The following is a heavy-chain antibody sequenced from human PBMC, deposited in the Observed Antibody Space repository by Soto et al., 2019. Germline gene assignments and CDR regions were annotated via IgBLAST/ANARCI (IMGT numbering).Heavy chain of an antibody. V-gene: IGHV3-9*01. Sequence: GGSLRLSCVASGFTFDDLAMHCVRQAPGNGLEWGSGMSWNRGSIVYADAVTGRFTISRENAKNSLYLQMNSLGPQDTALYYCANDISLAELSPPEDWGQGRLVTVAS. D-gene: IGHD3-16*02. CDR2: MSWNRGSI. J-gene: IGHJ1*01. CDR3: ANDISLAELSPPED. CDR1: GFTFDDLA.